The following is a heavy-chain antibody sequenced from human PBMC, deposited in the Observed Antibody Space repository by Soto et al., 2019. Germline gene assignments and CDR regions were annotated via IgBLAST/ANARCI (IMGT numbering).Heavy chain of an antibody. CDR3: ASSYGSGYRSFDY. CDR2: INPILSMS. Sequence: QVQLVQSGAEVKRPGSSVKVSCKASGDTFTFYSINWVRQAPGLGLEWMGRINPILSMSNYAQRIQGRVRMTADKSKSTANMQLSSLRSEDTAIYCCASSYGSGYRSFDYWGQGALVTVSS. CDR1: GDTFTFYS. D-gene: IGHD3-10*01. J-gene: IGHJ4*02. V-gene: IGHV1-69*02.